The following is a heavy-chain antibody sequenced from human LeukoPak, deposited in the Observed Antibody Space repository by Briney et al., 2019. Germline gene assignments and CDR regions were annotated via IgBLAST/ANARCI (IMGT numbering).Heavy chain of an antibody. V-gene: IGHV4-39*07. J-gene: IGHJ4*02. Sequence: SETLSLTCTVSGGSISSTVYYWAWIRQPPGKGLEWIGSISYSGSTYYSPSLKSRVTISVDTSKKQFSLKLSSVTAADTAVYYCARDFHSSSSSFDYWGQGTLVTVSS. CDR3: ARDFHSSSSSFDY. CDR2: ISYSGST. D-gene: IGHD6-6*01. CDR1: GGSISSTVYY.